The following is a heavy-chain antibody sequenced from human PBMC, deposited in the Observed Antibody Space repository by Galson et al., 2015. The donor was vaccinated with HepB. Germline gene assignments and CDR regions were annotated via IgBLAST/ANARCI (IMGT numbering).Heavy chain of an antibody. J-gene: IGHJ6*03. D-gene: IGHD3-3*01. Sequence: VKVSCKASGYTLTDYVVNWVRQAPGQGLEWMGWMNTNTGKPTYAPGFAGRFVFSLDTSVTTAYLQISSLETDDTAVYYCARSPLRFLDWLPYYDYYYMDVWGEGTTVTVSS. CDR3: ARSPLRFLDWLPYYDYYYMDV. CDR2: MNTNTGKP. V-gene: IGHV7-4-1*02. CDR1: GYTLTDYV.